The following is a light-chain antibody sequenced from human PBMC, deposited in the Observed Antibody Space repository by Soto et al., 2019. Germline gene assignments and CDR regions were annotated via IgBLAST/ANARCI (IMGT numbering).Light chain of an antibody. Sequence: QSALTQPASVAGSPGQSIIISCTGTSSDVGGYNYVSWYQQHAGKAPKLMIYDVTSRPSGVSNRFSGSKSGNTASLTISGLQAEDEANYYCSSYTSSSTLVFGGGTKLTVL. CDR2: DVT. CDR3: SSYTSSSTLV. CDR1: SSDVGGYNY. V-gene: IGLV2-14*01. J-gene: IGLJ2*01.